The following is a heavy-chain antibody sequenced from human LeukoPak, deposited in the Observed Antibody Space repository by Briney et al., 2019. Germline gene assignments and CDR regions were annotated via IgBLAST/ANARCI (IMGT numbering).Heavy chain of an antibody. CDR2: IYYSGST. J-gene: IGHJ4*02. CDR1: GGSISSYY. D-gene: IGHD2-21*02. V-gene: IGHV4-59*08. CDR3: ARGNGDCNGY. Sequence: SETLSLTCTVSGGSISSYYWSWIRQPPGKGLEWIGYIYYSGSTYYNPSLKSRVTISVDTSKNQFSLKLSSVTAADTAVYYCARGNGDCNGYWGQGTLVTVSS.